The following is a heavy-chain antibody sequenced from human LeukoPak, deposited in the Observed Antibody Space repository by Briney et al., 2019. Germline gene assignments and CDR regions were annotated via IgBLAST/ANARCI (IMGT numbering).Heavy chain of an antibody. J-gene: IGHJ4*02. V-gene: IGHV1-69*01. CDR1: GGTFSSYA. D-gene: IGHD2-15*01. CDR2: IIPIFRTA. CDR3: ARSQTYCSGGSCYSEQSFDY. Sequence: GSSVKVSCKASGGTFSSYAISWVRQAPGQGLEWMGGIIPIFRTANYAQKFQGRVTITADESTSTAYMELSSLRSEDTAVYYCARSQTYCSGGSCYSEQSFDYWGQGTLVTVSS.